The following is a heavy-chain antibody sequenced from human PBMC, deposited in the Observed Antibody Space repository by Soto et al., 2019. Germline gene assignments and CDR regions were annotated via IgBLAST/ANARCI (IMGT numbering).Heavy chain of an antibody. J-gene: IGHJ4*02. D-gene: IGHD3-3*01. CDR2: IYYSGST. Sequence: SETLSLTCTVSGGSISSYYWSWIRQPPGKGLEWIGYIYYSGSTNYNPSLKSRVTMSVDTSKNQFSLKLSSVTAADTAVYYCARQTGGEPYYDFWSGYYRDYFDYWGQGTLVTVSS. CDR3: ARQTGGEPYYDFWSGYYRDYFDY. V-gene: IGHV4-59*08. CDR1: GGSISSYY.